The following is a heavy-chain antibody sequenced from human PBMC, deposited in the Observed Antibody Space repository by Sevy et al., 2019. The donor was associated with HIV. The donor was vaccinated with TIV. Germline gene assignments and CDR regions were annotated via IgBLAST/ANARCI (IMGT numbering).Heavy chain of an antibody. CDR2: ISGYNGNT. Sequence: ASVKVSCKASGYTFTIYGISWVRQAPGQGLEWMGWISGYNGNTNYAQKFQDRVTMTTDTPTSTAYMELRSLRSDDTAVYYCARESGAVGATGYGFDIWGQGTMVTVSS. D-gene: IGHD1-26*01. J-gene: IGHJ3*02. CDR1: GYTFTIYG. V-gene: IGHV1-18*01. CDR3: ARESGAVGATGYGFDI.